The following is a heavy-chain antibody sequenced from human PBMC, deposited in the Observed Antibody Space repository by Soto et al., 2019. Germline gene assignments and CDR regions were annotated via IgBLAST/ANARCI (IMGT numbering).Heavy chain of an antibody. V-gene: IGHV3-49*03. Sequence: GGSLRLSCTASGFTFGDYAMSWFRQAPGKGLEWVGFIRSKAYGGTTEYAASVKGRFTISRDDSKSIAYLQMNSLKTEDTAVYYCTRDWVEMATITSWLPTDTLDWGQGTLVTVSS. J-gene: IGHJ4*02. CDR1: GFTFGDYA. D-gene: IGHD5-12*01. CDR2: IRSKAYGGTT. CDR3: TRDWVEMATITSWLPTDTLD.